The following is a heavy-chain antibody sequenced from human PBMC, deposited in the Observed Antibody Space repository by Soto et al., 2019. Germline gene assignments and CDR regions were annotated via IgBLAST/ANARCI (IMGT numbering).Heavy chain of an antibody. CDR1: GFTFSNAW. CDR3: TTEAGRSGWY. V-gene: IGHV3-15*01. CDR2: IKSKTDGETT. D-gene: IGHD6-19*01. Sequence: GGSLRLSCAASGFTFSNAWMNWVRQAPGKGLEWVGRIKSKTDGETTDYAAPVKGRFTISRDDSKNTLYLQMNSLKTEDTAVYYCTTEAGRSGWYWGQGTLVTVSS. J-gene: IGHJ4*02.